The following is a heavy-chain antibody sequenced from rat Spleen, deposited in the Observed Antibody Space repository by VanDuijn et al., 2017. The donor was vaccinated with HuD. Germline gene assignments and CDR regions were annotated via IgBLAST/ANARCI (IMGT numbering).Heavy chain of an antibody. CDR3: ARHPPWYFDF. Sequence: EVQLVESGGGLVQPGRSLKLSCAASGFFFSNYDMAWVRQAPTKGLEWIASISTGGGNTYYRDSVKGRFTISRDNAKSTLYLQMDSLRSEDTATYYCARHPPWYFDFWGPGTMVTVSS. V-gene: IGHV5-25*01. CDR2: ISTGGGNT. CDR1: GFFFSNYD. J-gene: IGHJ1*01.